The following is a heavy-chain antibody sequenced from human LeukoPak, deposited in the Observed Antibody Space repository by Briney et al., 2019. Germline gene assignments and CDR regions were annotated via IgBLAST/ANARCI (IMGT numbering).Heavy chain of an antibody. D-gene: IGHD3-10*01. CDR2: IRYDGSNK. CDR1: GFTFSSYG. CDR3: AREKRSGSGRAGAFDI. V-gene: IGHV3-30*02. Sequence: GGSLRLSCAASGFTFSSYGMHWVRQAPGRGLEWVAFIRYDGSNKYYADSVKGRFTISRDNSKSTLYLQMNSLRAEDTAVYYCAREKRSGSGRAGAFDIWGQGTMVTVSS. J-gene: IGHJ3*02.